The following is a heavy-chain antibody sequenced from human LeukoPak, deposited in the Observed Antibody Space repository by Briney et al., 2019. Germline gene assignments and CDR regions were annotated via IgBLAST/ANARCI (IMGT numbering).Heavy chain of an antibody. CDR3: ARGLHYYDSSGYYYPDAFDI. D-gene: IGHD3-22*01. CDR2: ISSRSGTI. Sequence: GGSLRLSCAASGFTFSSYSMNWVRQAPGKGLEWVSFISSRSGTIYYADSVKGRFTISRDNAKNSLYLQVNSLRAEDTAVYYCARGLHYYDSSGYYYPDAFDIWGQGTMVSVSS. V-gene: IGHV3-48*01. J-gene: IGHJ3*02. CDR1: GFTFSSYS.